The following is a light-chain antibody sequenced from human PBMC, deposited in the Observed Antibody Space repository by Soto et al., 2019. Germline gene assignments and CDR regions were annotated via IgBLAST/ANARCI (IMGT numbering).Light chain of an antibody. Sequence: QSALTQPPSASGSPGQSVTISCTGTSSDVGGYNSVSWYQQHPGKVPRLMIYEVSKRPSGVPHRFSGSKSVNTASLTVSGLPAEDEADYYCSSYAGSNNLVFAGGPKLTVL. CDR1: SSDVGGYNS. V-gene: IGLV2-8*01. J-gene: IGLJ2*01. CDR2: EVS. CDR3: SSYAGSNNLV.